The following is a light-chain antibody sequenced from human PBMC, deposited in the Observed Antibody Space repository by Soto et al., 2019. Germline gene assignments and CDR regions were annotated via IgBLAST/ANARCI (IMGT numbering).Light chain of an antibody. CDR2: GVT. CDR3: SSHTSSATLYV. Sequence: QSVLTQPASVSGSPGQSITISCTGTSSDIGGYNYVSWYQQHPGKAPQLMIYGVTNRPSGVSNRFSGSKSGNTASLTISGLQAEDEADYYCSSHTSSATLYVFGPGTKVT. V-gene: IGLV2-14*01. CDR1: SSDIGGYNY. J-gene: IGLJ1*01.